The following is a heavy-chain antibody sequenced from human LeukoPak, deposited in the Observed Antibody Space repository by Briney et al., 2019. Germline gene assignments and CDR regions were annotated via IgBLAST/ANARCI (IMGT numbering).Heavy chain of an antibody. CDR1: GFTFRNYV. J-gene: IGHJ4*02. CDR3: ANTHCDSSPIVWNF. CDR2: ITGDGGGT. V-gene: IGHV3-23*01. D-gene: IGHD6-6*01. Sequence: GGSLRLSCAASGFTFRNYVMSWVRQTPEKGLEWVSAITGDGGGTNHADSVKGRFTIFRDNSKNTLYLQMDSLRAEDTAVYYCANTHCDSSPIVWNFWGQGTLVTVSS.